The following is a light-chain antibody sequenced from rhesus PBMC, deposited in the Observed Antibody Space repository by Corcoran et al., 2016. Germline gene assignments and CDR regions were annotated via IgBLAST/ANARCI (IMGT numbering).Light chain of an antibody. CDR3: LQSSNGPQT. CDR2: GAS. Sequence: EIVMTQSPATLALSPGERATLSCRASQSVSSYLAWYQQKPGQAPRLHIYGASSRATGIPDRLRGRGSGTKFTLTISSLEPEDVGVYFWLQSSNGPQTFGQGTKVEIK. V-gene: IGKV3-24*04. CDR1: QSVSSY. J-gene: IGKJ1*01.